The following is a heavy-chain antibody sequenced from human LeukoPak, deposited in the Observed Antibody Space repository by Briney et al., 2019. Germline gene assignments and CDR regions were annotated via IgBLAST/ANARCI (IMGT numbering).Heavy chain of an antibody. J-gene: IGHJ4*02. D-gene: IGHD3-3*01. Sequence: PSEALPLPCTASAGSISSSSYYWGWIRQPPGKVLEWIGSIYYSGSTYYNPSLKSRVTISVDTSKNQFSLQMSSVTAADAAVYYCARVPSAFWSAYPDYWGQGTLVTVSS. V-gene: IGHV4-39*01. CDR3: ARVPSAFWSAYPDY. CDR2: IYYSGST. CDR1: AGSISSSSYY.